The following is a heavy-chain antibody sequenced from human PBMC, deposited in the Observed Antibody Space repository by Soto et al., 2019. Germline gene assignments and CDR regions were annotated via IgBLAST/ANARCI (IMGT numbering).Heavy chain of an antibody. CDR3: ARGSYYDFWSGSPGYYYYMDV. CDR2: MNPNSGNT. V-gene: IGHV1-8*01. J-gene: IGHJ6*03. CDR1: GYTFTSYD. Sequence: GASVKVSCKASGYTFTSYDINWVRQATGQGLEWVGWMNPNSGNTGYAQKFQGRVTMTRNTSISTAYMELSSLRSEDTAVYYCARGSYYDFWSGSPGYYYYMDVWGKGTTVTVSS. D-gene: IGHD3-3*01.